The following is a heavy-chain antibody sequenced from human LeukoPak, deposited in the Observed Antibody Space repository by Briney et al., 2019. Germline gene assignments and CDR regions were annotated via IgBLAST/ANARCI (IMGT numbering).Heavy chain of an antibody. V-gene: IGHV5-51*01. Sequence: GESLKISSKGSGYGFTSYWIGGVRPMPGKGLEWMGIIYPVDSDTRYSPSFQGQVTISADKSISTAYLQWSSLKASDTAMYYCPRHESYYYDSSGHNDYWGQGTLVTVSS. CDR1: GYGFTSYW. D-gene: IGHD3-22*01. CDR2: IYPVDSDT. CDR3: PRHESYYYDSSGHNDY. J-gene: IGHJ4*02.